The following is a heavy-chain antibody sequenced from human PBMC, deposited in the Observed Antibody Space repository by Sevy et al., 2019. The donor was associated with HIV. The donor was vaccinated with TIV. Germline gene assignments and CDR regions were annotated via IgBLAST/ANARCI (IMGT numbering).Heavy chain of an antibody. Sequence: GRSLRLSCAASGFTFSKYSMSWVRQPPWKGLEWVSTLSFGGGEINYADSVKGRFTISRDNSKSSVYLQMNNLRPEDTAVYYCAREGCTKPHDYWGQGTLVTVSS. CDR2: LSFGGGEI. D-gene: IGHD2-8*01. CDR1: GFTFSKYS. V-gene: IGHV3-23*01. J-gene: IGHJ4*02. CDR3: AREGCTKPHDY.